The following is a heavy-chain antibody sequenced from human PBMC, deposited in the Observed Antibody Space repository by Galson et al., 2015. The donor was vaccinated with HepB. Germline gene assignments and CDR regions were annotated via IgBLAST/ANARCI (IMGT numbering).Heavy chain of an antibody. CDR1: GFTFSSYG. J-gene: IGHJ4*02. CDR2: ISYDGSNK. Sequence: SLRLSCAASGFTFSSYGMHWVRQAPGKGLEWVAVISYDGSNKYYADSVKGRFTISRDNSKNTLYLQMNSLRAEDTAVYYCAKDQRAYDSSGWGDYWGQGALVTVSS. CDR3: AKDQRAYDSSGWGDY. D-gene: IGHD3-22*01. V-gene: IGHV3-30*18.